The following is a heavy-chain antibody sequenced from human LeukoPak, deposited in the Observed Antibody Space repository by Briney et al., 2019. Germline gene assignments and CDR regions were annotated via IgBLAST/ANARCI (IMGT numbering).Heavy chain of an antibody. Sequence: SETLSLTCTVSGGSISSSSYYWGWIRQPPGKGLQWIGSIYYSGSTYYNPSLKSRVTISVDRSKNQFSLKLSSVTAADTAVYYCARDSSGWYGDNWFDPWGQGTLVTVSS. D-gene: IGHD6-19*01. CDR3: ARDSSGWYGDNWFDP. J-gene: IGHJ5*02. CDR1: GGSISSSSYY. V-gene: IGHV4-39*07. CDR2: IYYSGST.